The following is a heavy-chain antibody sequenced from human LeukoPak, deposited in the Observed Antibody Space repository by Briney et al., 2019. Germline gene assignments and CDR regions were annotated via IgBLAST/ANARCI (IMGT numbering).Heavy chain of an antibody. Sequence: GGSLRLSCAASGFTLSSYAMHSVRQAPGKGLEWLAFMRYDGSNTHYADSVKGRFTISRDNSKNTLFLQMNSLRAEDTAVYYCARDYENLTGSKTRFHYWGQGTLVTVSS. D-gene: IGHD3-9*01. CDR3: ARDYENLTGSKTRFHY. V-gene: IGHV3-30*02. CDR2: MRYDGSNT. J-gene: IGHJ4*02. CDR1: GFTLSSYA.